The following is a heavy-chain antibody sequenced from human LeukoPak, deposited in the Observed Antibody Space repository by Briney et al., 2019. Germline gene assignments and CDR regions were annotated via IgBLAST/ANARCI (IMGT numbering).Heavy chain of an antibody. V-gene: IGHV5-51*01. Sequence: GESLKISCKGSGYSLTSYWIGWVRQMPGKGLEWMGIIYPGDSDTRYSPSFQGQVTISADKSISTAYLQWSSLKASDTAMYYCARQGTGYSSGDAFDIWGQGTMVTVSS. CDR2: IYPGDSDT. D-gene: IGHD6-19*01. J-gene: IGHJ3*02. CDR1: GYSLTSYW. CDR3: ARQGTGYSSGDAFDI.